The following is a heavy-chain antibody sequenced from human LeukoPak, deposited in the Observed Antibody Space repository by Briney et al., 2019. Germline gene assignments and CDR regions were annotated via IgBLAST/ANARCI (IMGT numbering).Heavy chain of an antibody. CDR2: ISWDGGST. CDR3: AKDFEDTAKEDDY. V-gene: IGHV3-43*01. J-gene: IGHJ4*02. D-gene: IGHD5-18*01. Sequence: PGGSQRLSCAASGFTFDDYTMHWVRQAPGKGLEWVSLISWDGGSTYYADSVKGRFTISRDNSKNSLYLQMNSLRTEDTALYYCAKDFEDTAKEDDYWGQGTLVTVSS. CDR1: GFTFDDYT.